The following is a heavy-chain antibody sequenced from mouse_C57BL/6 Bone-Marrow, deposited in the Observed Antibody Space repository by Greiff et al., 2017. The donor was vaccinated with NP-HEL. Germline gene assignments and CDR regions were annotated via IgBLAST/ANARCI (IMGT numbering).Heavy chain of an antibody. D-gene: IGHD2-3*01. CDR1: GYTFTSHW. V-gene: IGHV1-56*01. Sequence: QVQLQQSGPELVRPGASVKISCKAPGYTFTSHWMQWVRQRPGQGLEGSGEIFPGSGSTYYNEKFKGKATLTVDTSSSTAYMQLSSLTSEDYAVYFCARSRRAIYDGLGWFAYWGQGTLVTVSA. CDR3: ARSRRAIYDGLGWFAY. J-gene: IGHJ3*01. CDR2: IFPGSGST.